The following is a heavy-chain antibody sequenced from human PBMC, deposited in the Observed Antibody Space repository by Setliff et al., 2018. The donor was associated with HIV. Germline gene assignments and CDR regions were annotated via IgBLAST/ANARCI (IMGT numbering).Heavy chain of an antibody. CDR2: INPNNGDT. J-gene: IGHJ6*03. D-gene: IGHD5-12*01. V-gene: IGHV1-2*06. CDR1: GFSFDDYY. CDR3: AREFGAGIRQIVAGEFYYMDV. Sequence: ASVKVSCKASGFSFDDYYIHWVRQAPGQGLEWMGRINPNNGDTNYAQKFQGRVTMTRDTSISTAYMELSRLRSDDTAVYYCAREFGAGIRQIVAGEFYYMDVWGKGTTVTVSS.